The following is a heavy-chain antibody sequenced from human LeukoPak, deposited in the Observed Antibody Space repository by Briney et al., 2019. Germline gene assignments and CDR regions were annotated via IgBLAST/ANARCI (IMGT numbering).Heavy chain of an antibody. V-gene: IGHV4-59*01. Sequence: PSETLSLTCTVSDDSITMYYWTWIRQPPGKGLECIGYVDHTGSTKFNPSLNGRVSISRDTSNNFFSLRLRSVTAADTAVYFCARGRVSSSTWYSTYYYFFYMDFWGKGTTVTVSS. D-gene: IGHD4-11*01. CDR3: ARGRVSSSTWYSTYYYFFYMDF. CDR2: VDHTGST. CDR1: DDSITMYY. J-gene: IGHJ6*03.